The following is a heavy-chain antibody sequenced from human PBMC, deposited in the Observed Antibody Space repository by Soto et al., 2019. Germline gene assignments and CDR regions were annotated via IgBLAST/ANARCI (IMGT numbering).Heavy chain of an antibody. J-gene: IGHJ6*02. V-gene: IGHV1-69*01. CDR2: IIPIFGTA. D-gene: IGHD2-2*01. Sequence: QVQLVQSGAEVKKPGSSVKVSCKASGGTFSSYAISWVRQAPGQGLEWMGGIIPIFGTANYAQTFQGRVTVTADESTSTAYMELSSLRSEDTAVYYCAREPHDDIVVVPAALGYYYYGMDVWGQGTTVTVSS. CDR3: AREPHDDIVVVPAALGYYYYGMDV. CDR1: GGTFSSYA.